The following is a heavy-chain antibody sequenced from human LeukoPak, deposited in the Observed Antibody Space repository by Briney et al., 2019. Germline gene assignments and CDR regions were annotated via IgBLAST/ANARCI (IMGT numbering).Heavy chain of an antibody. CDR1: GGSVSSTNW. CDR2: VHLDGRT. V-gene: IGHV4-4*02. D-gene: IGHD2-15*01. Sequence: PSETLSLTCGVSGGSVSSTNWWTWIRQPPGKGLEWIGEVHLDGRTNFNPSLKSRLTMSVDLSENHVSLKLSSVTAADTAVYYCARETRYCSGGSCYHWFDPWGQGTLVTVSS. CDR3: ARETRYCSGGSCYHWFDP. J-gene: IGHJ5*02.